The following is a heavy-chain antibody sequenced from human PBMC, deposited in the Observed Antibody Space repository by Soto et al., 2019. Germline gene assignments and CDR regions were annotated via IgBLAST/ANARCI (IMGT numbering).Heavy chain of an antibody. V-gene: IGHV4-30-4*01. J-gene: IGHJ4*01. CDR3: ARHDGFSSGWIFDY. Sequence: SETLSLTCTVSGGSISGGDYYWSWIRQPPGKGLEWIGYIYYSGSTYYNPSLKSRVTISVDTSKNQFSLKLRSVTAADTAVYYCARHDGFSSGWIFDYWGHGTLVTVSS. D-gene: IGHD6-19*01. CDR2: IYYSGST. CDR1: GGSISGGDYY.